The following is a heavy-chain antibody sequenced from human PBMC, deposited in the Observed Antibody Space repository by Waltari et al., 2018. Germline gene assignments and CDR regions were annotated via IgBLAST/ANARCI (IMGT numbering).Heavy chain of an antibody. V-gene: IGHV4-38-2*01. J-gene: IGHJ4*02. Sequence: QVQLQESGPGLVKPSETLSLTCAVSGYSISSGYYWGWIRQPPGKGLEWIGSIYHSGSTYYTPSLKSRVTISVDTSKNQFSLKLSSVTAADTAVYYCARRAARPSRYFDYWGQGTLVTVSS. CDR1: GYSISSGYY. CDR2: IYHSGST. CDR3: ARRAARPSRYFDY. D-gene: IGHD6-6*01.